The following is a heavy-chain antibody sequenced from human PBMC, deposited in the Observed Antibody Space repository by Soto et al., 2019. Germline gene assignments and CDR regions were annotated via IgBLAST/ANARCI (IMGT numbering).Heavy chain of an antibody. D-gene: IGHD3-10*01. V-gene: IGHV3-74*01. J-gene: IGHJ3*01. CDR2: IHSDGSST. Sequence: EVQLVESGGGLVRPGGSLRLSCAASGFTFSYYWMHWVRQAPGKGLVWVSRIHSDGSSTTYADFVKGRFIISRDNARNRGDLQRNCVRAGDTAVYYCQGGARGAFALGGRGPVVPVPS. CDR3: QGGARGAFAL. CDR1: GFTFSYYW.